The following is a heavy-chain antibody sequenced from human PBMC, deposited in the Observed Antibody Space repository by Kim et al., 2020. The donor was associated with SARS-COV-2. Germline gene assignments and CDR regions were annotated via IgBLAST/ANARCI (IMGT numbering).Heavy chain of an antibody. CDR2: ISGGGGKT. D-gene: IGHD2-21*02. V-gene: IGHV3-23*01. J-gene: IGHJ4*02. CDR1: GFTFSDYG. CDR3: ARENGDCYFGVFNF. Sequence: GGSLRLSCAASGFTFSDYGMNWVRQAPGKGLEWVSRISGGGGKTYYTDSVKGRFTISRDNSKNVVYLQMNSLRVDDTALYYFARENGDCYFGVFNFWGQG.